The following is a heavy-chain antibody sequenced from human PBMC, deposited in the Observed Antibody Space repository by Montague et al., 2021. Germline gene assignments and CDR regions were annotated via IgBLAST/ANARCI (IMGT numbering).Heavy chain of an antibody. CDR2: ISHDGSNK. D-gene: IGHD3-22*01. CDR3: ARWRVYYDSSGYAA. CDR1: GFTFSTFP. Sequence: SLRLSCAASGFTFSTFPMHWVRQAPGKGLEWVALISHDGSNKYYXDSVRGRFTVSRDNSKNTLYLQPSSLRADDTAVYYCARWRVYYDSSGYAAWGRGTLVTVSS. J-gene: IGHJ5*02. V-gene: IGHV3-30-3*01.